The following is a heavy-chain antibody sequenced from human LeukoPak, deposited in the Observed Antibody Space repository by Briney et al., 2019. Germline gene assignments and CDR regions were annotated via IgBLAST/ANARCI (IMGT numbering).Heavy chain of an antibody. CDR3: ARERGVWGGYYDSSGSDDAFDI. CDR1: GGSFSGYY. D-gene: IGHD3-22*01. V-gene: IGHV4-34*01. CDR2: INHSGST. J-gene: IGHJ3*02. Sequence: SSETLSLTCAVYGGSFSGYYWSWIRQPPGKGLEWIGEINHSGSTNYNPSLKSRVTISVDTSKNQFSLKLSSVTAADTAVYYCARERGVWGGYYDSSGSDDAFDIWGQGTMVTVSS.